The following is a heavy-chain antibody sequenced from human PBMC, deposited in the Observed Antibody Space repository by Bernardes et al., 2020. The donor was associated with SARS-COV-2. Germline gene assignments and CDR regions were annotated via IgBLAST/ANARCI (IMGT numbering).Heavy chain of an antibody. CDR3: ARENWGTYYEDFHYNGMDV. CDR2: MSISGSTI. D-gene: IGHD3-10*01. V-gene: IGHV3-48*03. Sequence: GGSLRLSCAASGFTISSYEMNWVRQAPGKGLEWVSYMSISGSTILYADSVKGRFTASRDNAKNSVYLQMNSLRAEDTAVYYCARENWGTYYEDFHYNGMDVWGQGTTVTVSS. J-gene: IGHJ6*02. CDR1: GFTISSYE.